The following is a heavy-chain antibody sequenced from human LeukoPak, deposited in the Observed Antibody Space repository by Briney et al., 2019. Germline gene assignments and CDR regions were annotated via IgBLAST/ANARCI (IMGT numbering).Heavy chain of an antibody. CDR3: ASRGYLQKGFDP. D-gene: IGHD6-13*01. J-gene: IGHJ5*02. CDR2: IYYTGTT. Sequence: PSETLSLTCAVSGSSINAYNWKWIRHPPGKGLEWIGYIYYTGTTKYNPSLKTRVYISLDTSKNQFSLELNSVTAADTAVYYCASRGYLQKGFDPCGQGILVTVSS. V-gene: IGHV4-59*08. CDR1: GSSINAYN.